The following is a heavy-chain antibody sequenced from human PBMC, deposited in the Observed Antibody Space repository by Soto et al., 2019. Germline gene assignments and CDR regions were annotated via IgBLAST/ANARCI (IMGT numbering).Heavy chain of an antibody. Sequence: QVQLQQWGAGLLKPSETLSLTCAVYGGFVSSGTYYWSWIRQPPGKGLEWIGEMSHSGGTHFNPSLKSRVTISVYTSKNQISLKMSSVNAADTALYYCARVERGTATTVVDAFDIWGPGTIVTVSS. D-gene: IGHD1-1*01. CDR3: ARVERGTATTVVDAFDI. CDR1: GGFVSSGTYY. V-gene: IGHV4-34*01. J-gene: IGHJ3*02. CDR2: MSHSGGT.